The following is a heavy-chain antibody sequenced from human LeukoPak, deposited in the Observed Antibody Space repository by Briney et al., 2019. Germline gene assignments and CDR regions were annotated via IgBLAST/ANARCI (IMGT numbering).Heavy chain of an antibody. V-gene: IGHV3-7*04. D-gene: IGHD4-17*01. CDR1: GFAFTTYW. J-gene: IGHJ6*02. Sequence: PGGSLRLSCAASGFAFTTYWMGWVRQAPGKGLEWVANIQRDGSEKCYVDSVKGRFTISRDNAKNSLYLQMNSLRAEDTALYYCGRYGYYYAVDVWGQGTTVTVSS. CDR3: GRYGYYYAVDV. CDR2: IQRDGSEK.